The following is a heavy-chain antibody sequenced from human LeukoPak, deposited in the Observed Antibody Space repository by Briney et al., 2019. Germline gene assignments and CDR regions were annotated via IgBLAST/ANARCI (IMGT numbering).Heavy chain of an antibody. D-gene: IGHD3-22*01. J-gene: IGHJ4*02. CDR3: ARHRGPSLHSSGYFDY. CDR2: ISHDGTNK. V-gene: IGHV3-30-3*01. Sequence: GRSLRLSCAASGFPFSGYAIRWVRQAPGKGLEWVAVISHDGTNKYYADSVKGRFTISRDNSKNTLYLQMNSLRTEDTAVYYCARHRGPSLHSSGYFDYWGQGTLVTVSS. CDR1: GFPFSGYA.